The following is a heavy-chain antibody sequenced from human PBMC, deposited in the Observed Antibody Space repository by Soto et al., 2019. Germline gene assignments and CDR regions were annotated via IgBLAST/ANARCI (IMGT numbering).Heavy chain of an antibody. CDR1: GGSISSGGYY. V-gene: IGHV4-31*03. D-gene: IGHD3-22*01. J-gene: IGHJ4*02. Sequence: QVQLQESGPGLVKPSQTLSLTCTVSGGSISSGGYYWSWIRQHPGKGLEWIGYIYYSGSTYYNPSLRSRVTISVDTAKNQFSLKLSSVTAADTAVYYCARADDAPYDSSGYYYNYWGQGTLVTVSS. CDR3: ARADDAPYDSSGYYYNY. CDR2: IYYSGST.